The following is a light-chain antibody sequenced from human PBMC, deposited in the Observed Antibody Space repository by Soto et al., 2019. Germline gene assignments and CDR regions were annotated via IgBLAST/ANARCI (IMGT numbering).Light chain of an antibody. CDR1: QSISSY. CDR3: QQSYSTPPT. J-gene: IGKJ1*01. CDR2: AAS. V-gene: IGKV1-39*01. Sequence: EIQMTQSPSSLSASVGDRVTITCRASQSISSYLNWYQQKPGKAPKLLIYAASCLQSGVPSRFSGSGSGTDFTLTISSLQPEDFATYYCQQSYSTPPTFGQGTKVDIK.